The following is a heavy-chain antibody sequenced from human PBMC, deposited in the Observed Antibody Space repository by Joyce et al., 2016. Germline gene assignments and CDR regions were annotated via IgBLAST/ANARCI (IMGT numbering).Heavy chain of an antibody. D-gene: IGHD3-16*01. CDR3: ARAWGGLLLPRFDN. Sequence: QAQQVQSGAAVKTPGSSVKVSCKASGDTFKNYAITWGRQAPGQGVEWRGGIIPRFGTTKYAKKFKDRVAISADESTTTVYMDLSSLISEDTAVYYCARAWGGLLLPRFDNWGQGTLVIVSS. J-gene: IGHJ4*02. V-gene: IGHV1-69*01. CDR2: IIPRFGTT. CDR1: GDTFKNYA.